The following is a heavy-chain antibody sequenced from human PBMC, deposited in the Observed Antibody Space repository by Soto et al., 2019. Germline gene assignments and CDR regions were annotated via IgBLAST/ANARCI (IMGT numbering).Heavy chain of an antibody. J-gene: IGHJ4*02. CDR3: AIASSGWEDYDY. CDR2: IIPIFGTA. Sequence: PVTVSCKASGGTFSSYAISWLRQTHRQGLGWMGGIIPIFGTANYAQKFQGRVTITADESTSTAYMERSSLRSEDTAVYYCAIASSGWEDYDYWGQGTLVTVSS. CDR1: GGTFSSYA. D-gene: IGHD6-19*01. V-gene: IGHV1-69*13.